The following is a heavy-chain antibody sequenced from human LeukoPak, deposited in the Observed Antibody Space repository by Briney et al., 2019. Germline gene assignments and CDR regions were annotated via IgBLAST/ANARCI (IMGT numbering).Heavy chain of an antibody. CDR3: ASFSAVY. CDR2: ISHSSSYI. D-gene: IGHD3-10*01. CDR1: GFTFSSYN. Sequence: PGGSLRLSCAASGFTFSSYNMNWVRQAPGKGLEWVSSISHSSSYIYYADSVKGRFTISRDNAKNSLYLQMNSLRAEDTAVYYCASFSAVYWGQGTLVTVSS. V-gene: IGHV3-21*01. J-gene: IGHJ4*02.